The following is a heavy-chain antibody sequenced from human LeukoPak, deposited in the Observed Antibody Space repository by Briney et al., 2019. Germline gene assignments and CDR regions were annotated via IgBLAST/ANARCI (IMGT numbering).Heavy chain of an antibody. CDR1: GFTFRNNA. Sequence: GGSLRLSCAASGFTFRNNAMSWVRQAPGKGLEWVSAISVCGGSTYYADSVKGRFTIYTDNSKNTLYLQMNSLRAEDTAVYFCVNFPWVHYYDGSGYHRAFDSWGQGTLVTVSS. CDR3: VNFPWVHYYDGSGYHRAFDS. V-gene: IGHV3-23*01. D-gene: IGHD3-22*01. J-gene: IGHJ4*02. CDR2: ISVCGGST.